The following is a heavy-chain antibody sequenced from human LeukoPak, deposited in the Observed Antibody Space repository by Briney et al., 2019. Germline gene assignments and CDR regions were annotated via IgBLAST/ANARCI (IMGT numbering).Heavy chain of an antibody. D-gene: IGHD6-19*01. CDR2: ISGGGDKT. CDR3: AKDLALAGTGGGFDV. CDR1: GVTFTTYA. J-gene: IGHJ3*01. Sequence: GGSLRLSCAASGVTFTTYAISWVRQAPGKGLGWGSGISGGGDKTYYADSVTGRLSISRDNSKNTVSLQLSSLRAEDTALYYCAKDLALAGTGGGFDVWGQGTRVAVSS. V-gene: IGHV3-23*01.